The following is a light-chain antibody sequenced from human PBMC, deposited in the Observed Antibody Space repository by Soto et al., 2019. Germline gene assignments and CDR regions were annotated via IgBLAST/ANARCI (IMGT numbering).Light chain of an antibody. CDR1: QSVTSSY. J-gene: IGKJ1*01. CDR3: HHYGSSPPWT. Sequence: EIVLTQSPGTLSLSPGERATLSCRASQSVTSSYLAWYQQKPGQAPRLLIYDASSRATGIPDRFSGSGSGTDFTLTISSLEPEDFAVYYCHHYGSSPPWTFGQGTKVEIK. V-gene: IGKV3-20*01. CDR2: DAS.